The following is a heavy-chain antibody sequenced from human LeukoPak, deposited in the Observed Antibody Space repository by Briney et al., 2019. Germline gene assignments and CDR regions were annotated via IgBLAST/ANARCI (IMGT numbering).Heavy chain of an antibody. CDR3: AKRGTTWDLDY. V-gene: IGHV3-33*06. J-gene: IGHJ4*02. D-gene: IGHD3-16*01. Sequence: GGSLRLSCGASGFRFSSYAMHWVRQAPGKGLEWVAVISYDGNTIYYADSVKGRFTISRDYSKNTLHLQMNGLRAEDTAVYYCAKRGTTWDLDYWGQGTLVTVSS. CDR2: ISYDGNTI. CDR1: GFRFSSYA.